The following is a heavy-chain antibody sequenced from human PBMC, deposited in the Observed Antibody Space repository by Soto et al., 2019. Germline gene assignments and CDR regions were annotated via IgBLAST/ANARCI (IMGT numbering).Heavy chain of an antibody. J-gene: IGHJ6*03. V-gene: IGHV3-23*01. Sequence: EVQLLESGGGLVQPGGSLRLSCAASGFTFSSYAMSWVRQAPGKGLEWVSAISGSGGSTYYADSVKGRFTISRDNSKNTLYLQMNSLRAVDTAVYYCAKDLMVQKPYYYYYMEVWGKGTTVTVSS. CDR3: AKDLMVQKPYYYYYMEV. CDR1: GFTFSSYA. D-gene: IGHD3-10*01. CDR2: ISGSGGST.